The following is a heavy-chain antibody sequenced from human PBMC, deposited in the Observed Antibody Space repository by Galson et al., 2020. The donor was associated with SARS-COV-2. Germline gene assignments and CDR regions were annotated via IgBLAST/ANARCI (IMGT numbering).Heavy chain of an antibody. CDR2: IYSGGST. D-gene: IGHD3-16*01. V-gene: IGHV3-23*03. CDR3: AKFDYVWGSRNPFDY. Sequence: GGSLRLSCAASGFTFSSYAMSWVRQAPGKGLEWVSVIYSGGSTYYADSVKGRFTISRDNSKNTLYLQMNSLRAEDTAVYYCAKFDYVWGSRNPFDYWGQGTLVTVSS. CDR1: GFTFSSYA. J-gene: IGHJ4*02.